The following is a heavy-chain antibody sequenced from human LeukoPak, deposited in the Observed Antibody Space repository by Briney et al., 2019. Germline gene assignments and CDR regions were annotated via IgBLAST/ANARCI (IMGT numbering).Heavy chain of an antibody. J-gene: IGHJ4*02. CDR2: IKQDGSEK. CDR3: ARRIAAAAAPYYFDY. V-gene: IGHV3-7*01. CDR1: GFTFSTYW. D-gene: IGHD6-13*01. Sequence: GGSLRLSCAASGFTFSTYWMSWVRQAPGKGLEWVAVIKQDGSEKYYVDSVKGRFTISRDNAKNTLYLQMNSLRAEDTAVYYCARRIAAAAAPYYFDYWGQGTLVTVSS.